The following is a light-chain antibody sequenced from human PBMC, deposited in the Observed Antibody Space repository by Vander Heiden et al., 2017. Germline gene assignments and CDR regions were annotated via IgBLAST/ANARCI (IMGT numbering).Light chain of an antibody. V-gene: IGKV1-39*01. CDR1: QNISSY. CDR2: AAS. J-gene: IGKJ1*01. Sequence: EIGRASSPSSLYASVGDRVTITFRASQNISSYLNWYQQKPGKAPKLLIYAASSLQGGVASRFGGSRSVQAFALPISRMKNADLPTCYSRQSDTNPRTLGQGTKVELK. CDR3: RQSDTNPRT.